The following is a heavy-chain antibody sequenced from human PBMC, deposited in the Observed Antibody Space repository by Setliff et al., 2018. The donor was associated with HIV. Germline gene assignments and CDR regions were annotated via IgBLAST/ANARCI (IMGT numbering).Heavy chain of an antibody. J-gene: IGHJ5*01. V-gene: IGHV4-31*03. CDR3: ARDAVEASIPGGWFDS. CDR1: GGSVSSGAYF. D-gene: IGHD2-21*01. Sequence: SETLSLTCTVSGGSVSSGAYFWSWIRQHPGKGQEWMGYMSKRGTYIINPSLESRMTMSVDTSKNQLYLRLKSVTAADTAVYFCARDAVEASIPGGWFDSWGPGTLVTVSS. CDR2: MSKRGTY.